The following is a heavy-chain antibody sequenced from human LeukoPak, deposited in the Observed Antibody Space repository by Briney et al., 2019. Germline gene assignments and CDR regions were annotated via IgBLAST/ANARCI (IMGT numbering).Heavy chain of an antibody. J-gene: IGHJ5*02. CDR3: ARGRYYYGSGSYYNAYNWFDP. CDR2: IYYSGRT. V-gene: IGHV4-30-4*07. D-gene: IGHD3-10*01. Sequence: TLSLTCAVSGGSISSSSYSWSWIRQPPGKGLEWIGYIYYSGRTYYNPSLKSRLTISVDTSKNQFSLKLSSVTAADTAVYYCARGRYYYGSGSYYNAYNWFDPWGQGTLVTVSS. CDR1: GGSISSSSYS.